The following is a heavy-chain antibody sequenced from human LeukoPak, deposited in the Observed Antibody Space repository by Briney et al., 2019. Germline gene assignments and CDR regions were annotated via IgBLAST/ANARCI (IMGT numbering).Heavy chain of an antibody. V-gene: IGHV4-59*12. CDR1: GGSISSYY. CDR2: IYHSGST. J-gene: IGHJ3*02. Sequence: SETLSLTCTVSGGSISSYYWSWIRQPPGKGLEWIGYIYHSGSTNYNPSLKSRATISEDTSKNQVSLKLNSVTAADTAVYYCARALGAFDIWGQGTMVTVSS. CDR3: ARALGAFDI.